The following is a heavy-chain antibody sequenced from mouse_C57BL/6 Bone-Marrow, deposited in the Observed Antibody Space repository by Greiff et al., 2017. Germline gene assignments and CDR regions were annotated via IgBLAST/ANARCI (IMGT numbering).Heavy chain of an antibody. V-gene: IGHV1-55*01. CDR2: IYPGSGST. Sequence: QVQLQQPGAELVKPGASVKMSCKASGYTFTSYWITWVKQRPGQGLEWIGDIYPGSGSTNYNEKFKSKATLTVDTSYSTAYMQLSSLTSEDSAVYYCAREGDYYGSTYYAMDYWGQGTSVTVSS. CDR1: GYTFTSYW. D-gene: IGHD1-1*01. CDR3: AREGDYYGSTYYAMDY. J-gene: IGHJ4*01.